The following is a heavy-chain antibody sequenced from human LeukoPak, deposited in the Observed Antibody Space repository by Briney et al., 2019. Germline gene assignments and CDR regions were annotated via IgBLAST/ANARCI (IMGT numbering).Heavy chain of an antibody. CDR2: ISAYNGNT. D-gene: IGHD2/OR15-2a*01. Sequence: ASVKVSCKASGYTFISYGISWVRQAPGQGLEWMGWISAYNGNTNYAQNLQGRVTMTSDTSTSTVYMELMSLTSDDTAVYYCARDFSTWGASRGSSDYWGQGTLVTVSS. J-gene: IGHJ4*02. CDR3: ARDFSTWGASRGSSDY. V-gene: IGHV1-18*01. CDR1: GYTFISYG.